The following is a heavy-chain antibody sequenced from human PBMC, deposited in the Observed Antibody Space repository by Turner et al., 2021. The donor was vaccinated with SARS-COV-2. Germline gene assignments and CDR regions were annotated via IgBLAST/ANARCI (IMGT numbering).Heavy chain of an antibody. D-gene: IGHD1-26*01. Sequence: QVQRLESGGGVVQPGRSLILSCAASGFTFSSYGRDWVRQAPGKGLEWLAVIWYDGINNYYGDSVKGRFTISRDNSKNTLYLQMNSLRAEDTAVYYCARDMGPVGRDAFDIWGQGTMVTISS. CDR1: GFTFSSYG. V-gene: IGHV3-33*01. CDR2: IWYDGINN. J-gene: IGHJ3*02. CDR3: ARDMGPVGRDAFDI.